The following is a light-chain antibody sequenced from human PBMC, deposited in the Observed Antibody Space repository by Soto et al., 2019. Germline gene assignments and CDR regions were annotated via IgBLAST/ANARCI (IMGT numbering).Light chain of an antibody. CDR1: QGIAGS. CDR2: AES. Sequence: DIQLTQSPSFLSASVGDRVTPTCRASQGIAGSLAWYQQKPGKPPKLLIYAESTLQSGVPSRFSGSGSGTRGTLTISSLQPEDFATYYCQQVKSYPRTFGGGTKVDIK. J-gene: IGKJ4*01. CDR3: QQVKSYPRT. V-gene: IGKV1-9*01.